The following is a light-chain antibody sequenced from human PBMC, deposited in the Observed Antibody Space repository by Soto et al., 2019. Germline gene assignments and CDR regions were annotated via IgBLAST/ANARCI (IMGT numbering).Light chain of an antibody. CDR3: QQYSSSPSIT. CDR1: QSVSSN. J-gene: IGKJ5*01. Sequence: EIVLTQSPGTLSLSPGERATLSCRASQSVSSNLAWYQQRPGQAPRLLIYGASTRATGIPARFSGSGSGTDFTLTISRLEPEDFAVYYCQQYSSSPSITFGQGTRLEIK. V-gene: IGKV3-20*01. CDR2: GAS.